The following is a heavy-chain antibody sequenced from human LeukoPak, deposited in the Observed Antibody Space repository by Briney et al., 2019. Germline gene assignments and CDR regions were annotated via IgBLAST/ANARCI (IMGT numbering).Heavy chain of an antibody. D-gene: IGHD3-22*01. CDR2: ISGSGGST. V-gene: IGHV3-23*01. CDR3: TTDWGLNYYDSSGSFDY. J-gene: IGHJ4*02. Sequence: PGGSLRLSCAPSGFTFSSYAMSWVRQAPGKGLEWVSAISGSGGSTYYADSVKGRFTISRDNSKNTLYLQMNSLKTEDTAVYYCTTDWGLNYYDSSGSFDYWGQGTLVTVSS. CDR1: GFTFSSYA.